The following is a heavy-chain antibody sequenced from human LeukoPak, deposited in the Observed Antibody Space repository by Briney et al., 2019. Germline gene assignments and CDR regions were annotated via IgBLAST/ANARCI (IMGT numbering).Heavy chain of an antibody. J-gene: IGHJ4*02. CDR1: GFTFSSYA. CDR2: ISGSGGST. V-gene: IGHV3-23*01. CDR3: AKDRLTMVRGVTTFDY. D-gene: IGHD3-10*01. Sequence: TGGSLRLSCAASGFTFSSYAMTWVRQAPGKGLEWVSAISGSGGSTYYADSVKGRFTISRDNSKNTLYLQMNSLRAEDTAVHYCAKDRLTMVRGVTTFDYWGQGTLVTVSS.